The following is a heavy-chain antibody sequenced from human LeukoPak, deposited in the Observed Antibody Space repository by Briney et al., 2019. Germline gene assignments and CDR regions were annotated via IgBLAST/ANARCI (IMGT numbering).Heavy chain of an antibody. V-gene: IGHV3-30*02. CDR1: DFPFIGYT. CDR2: IRYDGSNK. Sequence: GGSLRLSCAASDFPFIGYTMHWVRQAPGKGLEWVAFIRYDGSNKYYADSVKGRFTISRDNSKNTLYLQMKSLRAEDTAVYYCAKGGGYEAQYYYYYLDVWGKGTTVTISS. D-gene: IGHD5-12*01. J-gene: IGHJ6*03. CDR3: AKGGGYEAQYYYYYLDV.